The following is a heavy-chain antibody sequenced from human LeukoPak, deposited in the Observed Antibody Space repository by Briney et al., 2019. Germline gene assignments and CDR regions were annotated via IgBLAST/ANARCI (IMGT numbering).Heavy chain of an antibody. J-gene: IGHJ4*02. CDR1: GFTVSGNY. D-gene: IGHD6-19*01. CDR2: IYSGGTT. V-gene: IGHV3-53*01. CDR3: AKDDYGSSGWHKWDY. Sequence: GGSLRLSCAVSGFTVSGNYMSWVRQAPGKGLEWVSLIYSGGTTYYADSVKGRFTISRDNSKNTLYLQMNSLRAEDTAVYYCAKDDYGSSGWHKWDYWGQGTLVTVSS.